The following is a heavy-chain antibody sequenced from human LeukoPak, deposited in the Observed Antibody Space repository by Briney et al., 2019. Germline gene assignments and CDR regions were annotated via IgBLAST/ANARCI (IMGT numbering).Heavy chain of an antibody. CDR1: GFTFSKYD. Sequence: GGSLRLSCAASGFTFSKYDMHWVRQAPGKGLEWVSAIGTAAGDTYYLDSVKGRFTISREHSRNSLYLQMNSLRAGDTAVYYCARGLLAATGNDFDYWGQGTPVTVSS. CDR3: ARGLLAATGNDFDY. V-gene: IGHV3-13*01. D-gene: IGHD6-13*01. J-gene: IGHJ4*02. CDR2: IGTAAGDT.